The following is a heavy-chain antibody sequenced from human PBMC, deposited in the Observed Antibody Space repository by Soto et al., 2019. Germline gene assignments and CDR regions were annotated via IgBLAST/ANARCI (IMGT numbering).Heavy chain of an antibody. CDR1: GLTFSSST. V-gene: IGHV1-69*12. CDR3: ARGHQYGGNSDAFEF. J-gene: IGHJ3*01. D-gene: IGHD2-21*02. Sequence: QVHLVQSGAEVKKPGSSVKVSCKASGLTFSSSTLTWVRQAPGQGPEWMGGIIPFFGSVDYAQKFQDRVTITADVSTSTTYMELRSLRSEDTAMYYCARGHQYGGNSDAFEFWGQGTVVTVSS. CDR2: IIPFFGSV.